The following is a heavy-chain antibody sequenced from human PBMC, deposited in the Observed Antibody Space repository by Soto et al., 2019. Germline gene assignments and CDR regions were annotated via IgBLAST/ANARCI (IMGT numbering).Heavy chain of an antibody. CDR2: VFYSEST. CDR1: NGSTSRMSFY. CDR3: GFHEEGAFDY. Sequence: SETLFLTCTVSNGSTSRMSFYWGWIRQPPGNGLEGIGHVFYSESTFYNSSLRSRVTISVHTSENQFFLNMRSVTAADTAIYYCGFHEEGAFDYWGPGTLVTVSS. V-gene: IGHV4-39*01. D-gene: IGHD3-16*01. J-gene: IGHJ4*02.